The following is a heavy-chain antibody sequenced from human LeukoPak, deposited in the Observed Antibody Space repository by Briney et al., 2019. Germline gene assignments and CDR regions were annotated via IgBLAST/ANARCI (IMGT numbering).Heavy chain of an antibody. CDR1: GFTVSSNY. Sequence: GGSLRLSCAASGFTVSSNYMSWVRQAPGKGLEWVSVIYSGGSTYYADSVKGRFTISRDNSKNTLYLQMNSLRAEDTAVYYCASQELLMPFDIWGQGTMVTVSS. CDR3: ASQELLMPFDI. CDR2: IYSGGST. D-gene: IGHD1-26*01. J-gene: IGHJ3*02. V-gene: IGHV3-66*01.